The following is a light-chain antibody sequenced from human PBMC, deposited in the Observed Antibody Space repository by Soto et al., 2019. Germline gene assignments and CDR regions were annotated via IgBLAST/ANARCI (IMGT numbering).Light chain of an antibody. V-gene: IGKV1-5*03. CDR1: QTISSW. CDR2: KPS. Sequence: DIPMTQSPSTLSGSVGDRVTITCRASQTISSWLAWYQQKPGKAPKLLIYKPSTLKSGVPSSFSGSGSGTEFTLTISSLQPDDFATYYCQHYKSYSEAFGQGTKLELK. J-gene: IGKJ1*01. CDR3: QHYKSYSEA.